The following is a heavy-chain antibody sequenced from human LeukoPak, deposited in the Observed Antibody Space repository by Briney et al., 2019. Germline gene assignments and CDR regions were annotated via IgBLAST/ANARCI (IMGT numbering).Heavy chain of an antibody. V-gene: IGHV3-66*01. Sequence: GGSLRLSCVASGFTVPSHYMSWVRQAPGKGLEWVSGIYSGGSTYYADSVKGRFTISRDNSKNTVYLQMNSLRAEDTAVYYCTRVVVDAFDIWGQGTMVTVSS. CDR1: GFTVPSHY. J-gene: IGHJ3*02. CDR2: IYSGGST. CDR3: TRVVVDAFDI. D-gene: IGHD2-15*01.